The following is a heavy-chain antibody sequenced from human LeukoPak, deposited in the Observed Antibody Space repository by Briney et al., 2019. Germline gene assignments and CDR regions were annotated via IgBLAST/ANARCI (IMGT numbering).Heavy chain of an antibody. CDR3: AKAPKRYCTSASCQGYFDY. D-gene: IGHD2-2*01. CDR1: GFTFSSYG. Sequence: GESLKISCAASGFTFSSYGMHWVRQAPGKGLEWVAIIWYDGNHKYYVDSVKGRFTISRDNSKNTLYLQMDSLRAEDTAVYYCAKAPKRYCTSASCQGYFDYWGQGTLVTVSS. V-gene: IGHV3-33*06. J-gene: IGHJ4*02. CDR2: IWYDGNHK.